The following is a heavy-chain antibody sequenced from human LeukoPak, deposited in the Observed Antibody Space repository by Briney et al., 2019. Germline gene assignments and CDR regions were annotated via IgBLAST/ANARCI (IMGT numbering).Heavy chain of an antibody. Sequence: SETLSLTCAVHGGSFSDYDWTWIRQSPGKGLEWIGEISERGSTNYNPSLGSRITISLDTSKNQFSLHVRSVVAADTAVYYCARTVYSNNWAPASWSHPWGQGTLVTVSS. J-gene: IGHJ5*02. CDR2: ISERGST. CDR1: GGSFSDYD. D-gene: IGHD4-11*01. CDR3: ARTVYSNNWAPASWSHP. V-gene: IGHV4-34*01.